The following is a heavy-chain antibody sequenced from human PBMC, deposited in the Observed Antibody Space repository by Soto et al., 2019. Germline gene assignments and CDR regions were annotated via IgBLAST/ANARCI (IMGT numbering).Heavy chain of an antibody. CDR1: GFTVSSNY. D-gene: IGHD6-6*01. Sequence: PGGSLRLSCAASGFTVSSNYMSWVRQAPGKGLEWVSVIYSGGSTYYADSVKGRFTISRDNSKNTLYLQMYSLIAEDTAVYFCARDHFEYSSSHYYYYMDVWGKGTTVTVSS. CDR3: ARDHFEYSSSHYYYYMDV. V-gene: IGHV3-66*01. J-gene: IGHJ6*03. CDR2: IYSGGST.